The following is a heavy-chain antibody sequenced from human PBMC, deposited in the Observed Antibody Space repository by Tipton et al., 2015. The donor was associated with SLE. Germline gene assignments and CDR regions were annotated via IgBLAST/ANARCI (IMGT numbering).Heavy chain of an antibody. D-gene: IGHD3-22*01. CDR2: ISYDGSNK. V-gene: IGHV3-30*18. J-gene: IGHJ3*02. CDR1: GFTFSSYG. Sequence: SLRLSCAASGFTFSSYGMHWVRQAPGKGLEWVAVISYDGSNKYYADSVKGRFTISRDNSKNTLYLQMNSLRAEDTAVYYCAKVDDSSGYYDDAFDIWGQGTMVTVSS. CDR3: AKVDDSSGYYDDAFDI.